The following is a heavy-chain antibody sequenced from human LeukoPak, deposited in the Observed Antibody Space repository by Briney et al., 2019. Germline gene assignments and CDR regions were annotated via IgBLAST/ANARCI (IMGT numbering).Heavy chain of an antibody. V-gene: IGHV4-59*08. CDR1: GGSISSYY. CDR2: IYYSGST. D-gene: IGHD2-8*01. J-gene: IGHJ5*02. CDR3: ARNGRFGRTNRPWLNWFDP. Sequence: SETLSLTCTVSGGSISSYYWSWIRQPPGKGLEWIGYIYYSGSTNYNPSLKSRVTISVDTSKNQFSLKLSSVTAADTAVYYCARNGRFGRTNRPWLNWFDPWGQGTLVTVSS.